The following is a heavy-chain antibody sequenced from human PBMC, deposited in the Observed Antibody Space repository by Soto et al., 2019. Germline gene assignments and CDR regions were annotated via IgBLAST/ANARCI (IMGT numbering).Heavy chain of an antibody. D-gene: IGHD1-1*01. CDR1: GFSLSTSGVG. J-gene: IGHJ2*01. V-gene: IGHV2-5*02. CDR3: THTLRLLYFDL. Sequence: QITLKESGPTLVKPTQTLTLTCTFSGFSLSTSGVGVGWIRQPPGKALEWLALIYWDDSERYSPSLKSRLTITKNTSKIQVALTLTNMDPVDTATYYCTHTLRLLYFDLWGRGTLVTVSS. CDR2: IYWDDSE.